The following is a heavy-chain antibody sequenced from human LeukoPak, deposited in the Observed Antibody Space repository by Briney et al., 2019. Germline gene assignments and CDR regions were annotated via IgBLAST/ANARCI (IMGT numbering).Heavy chain of an antibody. J-gene: IGHJ4*02. Sequence: GGSLRLSCAASGFTFRYCSKNWVRHAPGRGLGWISSISSSSKFIYYADSVKGRFTISRDNAQNSVYLQMDSLRAEDTAVYFCAGGSSTDSYYFDYWGQGTLVTVSS. D-gene: IGHD2-2*01. CDR3: AGGSSTDSYYFDY. CDR2: ISSSSKFI. V-gene: IGHV3-21*01. CDR1: GFTFRYCS.